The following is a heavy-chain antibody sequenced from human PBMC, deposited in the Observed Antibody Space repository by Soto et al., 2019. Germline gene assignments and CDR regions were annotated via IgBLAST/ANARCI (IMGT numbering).Heavy chain of an antibody. CDR2: IIPILGIA. J-gene: IGHJ6*02. V-gene: IGHV1-69*02. Sequence: QVQLVQSGAEVKKPGSSVKVSCKASGGTFSSYTISWVRQAPGQGLEWMGRIIPILGIANYAQKFQGRVTITADKSTSTAYMELSSLRSEDTAVYYCARAPGNGDYFGSPNYYYYYGMDVWGQGTTVTVSS. CDR1: GGTFSSYT. D-gene: IGHD4-17*01. CDR3: ARAPGNGDYFGSPNYYYYYGMDV.